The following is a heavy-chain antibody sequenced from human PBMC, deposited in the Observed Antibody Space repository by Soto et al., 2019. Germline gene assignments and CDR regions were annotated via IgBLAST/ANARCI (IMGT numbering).Heavy chain of an antibody. CDR2: IVTVFGTA. J-gene: IGHJ6*02. Sequence: QVQLVQSGAAVMKPGSSVKVSCKASGGSLSYNAFSWVRQAPGQGLEWMGGIVTVFGTANHAQKFEGRGTITADESTSTAYMELNSLRVEDTAVYYCARNGAYSSSQFGMDVWGQGTTVTVSS. CDR1: GGSLSYNA. D-gene: IGHD6-13*01. CDR3: ARNGAYSSSQFGMDV. V-gene: IGHV1-69*01.